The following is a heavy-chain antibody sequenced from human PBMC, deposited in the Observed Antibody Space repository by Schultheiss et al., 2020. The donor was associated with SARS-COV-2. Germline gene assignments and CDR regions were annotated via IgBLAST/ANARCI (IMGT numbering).Heavy chain of an antibody. Sequence: GESLKISCQASGYSFTKYWIAWVRQMPGKGLEWMGIIYPGDSDTRYSPSFQGQVTISADKSISTAYLQWSSLKASDTAMYYCARRPYMYGMDVWGQGTAVTVSS. CDR1: GYSFTKYW. CDR2: IYPGDSDT. J-gene: IGHJ6*02. CDR3: ARRPYMYGMDV. V-gene: IGHV5-51*01.